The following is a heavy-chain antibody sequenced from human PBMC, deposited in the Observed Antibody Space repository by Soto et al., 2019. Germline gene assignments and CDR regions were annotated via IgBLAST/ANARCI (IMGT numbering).Heavy chain of an antibody. CDR1: GFTFSSYG. Sequence: QVQLVESGGGVVQPGRSLRLSCAASGFTFSSYGMHWVRQAPGKGLEWVAVIWYDGSNKYYADSVKGRFTISRDNSKNTLYLQMNSLRAEDTAVYYCAKVFWSGPFDYWGQGTLVTVSS. CDR3: AKVFWSGPFDY. V-gene: IGHV3-33*06. J-gene: IGHJ4*02. CDR2: IWYDGSNK. D-gene: IGHD3-3*01.